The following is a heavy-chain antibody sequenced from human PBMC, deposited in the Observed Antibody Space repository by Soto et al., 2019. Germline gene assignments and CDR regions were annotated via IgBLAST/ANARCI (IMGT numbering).Heavy chain of an antibody. CDR1: GGSISSGGYS. Sequence: SETLSLTCAVSGGSISSGGYSWSWIRQSPGKGLEWIGYIYYSGSTYYNPSLKSRVTISVDTSKNQFSLKLSSVTAADTAVYYCASLKLGYSTFDPWGQGTLVTVSS. CDR3: ASLKLGYSTFDP. CDR2: IYYSGST. V-gene: IGHV4-30-4*01. J-gene: IGHJ5*02. D-gene: IGHD5-18*01.